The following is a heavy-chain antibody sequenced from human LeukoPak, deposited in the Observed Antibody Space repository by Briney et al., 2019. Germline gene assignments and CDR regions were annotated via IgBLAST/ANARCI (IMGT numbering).Heavy chain of an antibody. J-gene: IGHJ3*02. CDR1: GGTFSSYA. Sequence: SVKVSCKASGGTFSSYAISWVRQAPGQGLEWMGRIIPILGIANYAQKFQGGVTITADKSTSTAYMELSSLRSEDTAVYYCARFRLAAGASDIWGQGTMVTVSS. D-gene: IGHD2-21*01. V-gene: IGHV1-69*04. CDR3: ARFRLAAGASDI. CDR2: IIPILGIA.